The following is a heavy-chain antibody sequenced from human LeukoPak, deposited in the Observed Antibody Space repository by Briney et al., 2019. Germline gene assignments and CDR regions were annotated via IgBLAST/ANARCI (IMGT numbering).Heavy chain of an antibody. V-gene: IGHV3-30*02. CDR3: PRSSLDY. Sequence: PGRSLRLSCAASGFTFSSYGMHWVRQAPGEGLEWVAFIRYDGSNKYYADSVKGRFTISRDNSKNTLYLQMNGRRAEDTALYYCPRSSLDYWGQGTLVTVSS. CDR1: GFTFSSYG. D-gene: IGHD6-13*01. J-gene: IGHJ4*02. CDR2: IRYDGSNK.